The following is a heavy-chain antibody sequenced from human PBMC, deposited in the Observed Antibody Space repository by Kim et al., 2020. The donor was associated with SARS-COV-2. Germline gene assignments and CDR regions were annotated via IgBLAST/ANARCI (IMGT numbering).Heavy chain of an antibody. V-gene: IGHV3-23*01. J-gene: IGHJ4*02. CDR2: INGNGDST. Sequence: GGSLRLSCAASGFTFSSQFMTWVRQAPGKGLEWVSGINGNGDSTSHSDPVKGRFTISRDNSKNTLLRQMNSLRADDTAVYYCASVRYWGQGTLVTVSS. CDR1: GFTFSSQF. CDR3: ASVRY.